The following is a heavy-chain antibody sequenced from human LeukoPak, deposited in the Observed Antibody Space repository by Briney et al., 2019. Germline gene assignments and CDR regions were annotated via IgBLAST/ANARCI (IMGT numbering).Heavy chain of an antibody. D-gene: IGHD3-10*01. CDR1: GGSISSYY. V-gene: IGHV4-59*08. CDR3: ARHGYYYGLALYDY. CDR2: IYYSGST. Sequence: SETLSLTCTVSGGSISSYYWSWIRQPPGKGLEWIGYIYYSGSTNYNPSLKSRVTISVDTSKNQFSLKLSSVTAADTAVYYCARHGYYYGLALYDYWGRGTLVTVSS. J-gene: IGHJ4*02.